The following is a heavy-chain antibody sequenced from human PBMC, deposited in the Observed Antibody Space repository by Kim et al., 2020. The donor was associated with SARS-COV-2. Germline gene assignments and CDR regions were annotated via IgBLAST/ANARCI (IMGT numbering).Heavy chain of an antibody. CDR1: GFTFSSYA. D-gene: IGHD3-16*01. Sequence: GGSLRLSCAASGFTFSSYAMHWVRQAPGKGLEWVAVISYDGSNKYYVDSVKGRFTISRDNSKNTLYLQMNSLRAEDTAVYYCARDRGGAFDIWGQGTMVT. CDR3: ARDRGGAFDI. J-gene: IGHJ3*02. V-gene: IGHV3-30*04. CDR2: ISYDGSNK.